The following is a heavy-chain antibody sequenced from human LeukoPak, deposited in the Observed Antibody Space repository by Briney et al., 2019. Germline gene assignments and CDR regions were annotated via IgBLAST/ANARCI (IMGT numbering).Heavy chain of an antibody. CDR1: GGSISNY. CDR3: ARVAIAAAVK. V-gene: IGHV4-59*01. Sequence: SETVSLTCTVSGGSISNYWSWIRQPPGKGLEWIGYIYYSGSTNYNPSLKSRVTISVDTSKNQFSLELSSVTAADTAVYYCARVAIAAAVKWGQGTLVTVSS. J-gene: IGHJ4*02. CDR2: IYYSGST. D-gene: IGHD6-13*01.